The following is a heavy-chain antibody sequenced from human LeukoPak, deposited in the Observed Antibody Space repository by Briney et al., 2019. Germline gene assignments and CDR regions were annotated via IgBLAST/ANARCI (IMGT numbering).Heavy chain of an antibody. D-gene: IGHD6-19*01. V-gene: IGHV3-23*01. CDR1: GFTFTSYA. Sequence: GGSLRLSCAASGFTFTSYAMSWVRQAPGKGLEWVSGIGGSGGTTYHADSVKGRFTISRDNSKNTLYLQMNSLRAEDTAVYCCAKAHSSGWYDYFDYWGQGTLVTVSS. CDR3: AKAHSSGWYDYFDY. CDR2: IGGSGGTT. J-gene: IGHJ4*02.